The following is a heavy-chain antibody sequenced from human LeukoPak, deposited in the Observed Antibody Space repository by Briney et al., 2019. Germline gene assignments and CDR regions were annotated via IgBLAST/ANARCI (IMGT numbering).Heavy chain of an antibody. CDR2: IYSSGMT. J-gene: IGHJ6*03. CDR1: GFTVSSNY. D-gene: IGHD3-22*01. CDR3: ARKTYYYDSSGYYPYYYYYYYMDV. V-gene: IGHV3-53*01. Sequence: GGSLRLSCAASGFTVSSNYMSWVRQAPGKGLEWVSVIYSSGMTYYADSVKGRFTISRDNSKNTLYLHMNSLRAEDTAVYYCARKTYYYDSSGYYPYYYYYYYMDVWGKGTTVTVSS.